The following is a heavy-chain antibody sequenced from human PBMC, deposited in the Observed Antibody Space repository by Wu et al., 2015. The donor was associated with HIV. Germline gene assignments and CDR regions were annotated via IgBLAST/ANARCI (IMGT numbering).Heavy chain of an antibody. V-gene: IGHV1-2*02. D-gene: IGHD3-9*01. Sequence: QVHLLQSGAEVKKPGASVMVSCTASGYTFSDYYIYWVRQAPGQGPEWMGWINANRGGTKYAQKFQGRVTMTRDTSIDTTYLHLSGLEFDDTAVYFCVRDYLNSQYDIFIASYTPRFDYWGLGNAGHRLL. CDR1: GYTFSDYY. CDR3: VRDYLNSQYDIFIASYTPRFDY. J-gene: IGHJ4*02. CDR2: INANRGGT.